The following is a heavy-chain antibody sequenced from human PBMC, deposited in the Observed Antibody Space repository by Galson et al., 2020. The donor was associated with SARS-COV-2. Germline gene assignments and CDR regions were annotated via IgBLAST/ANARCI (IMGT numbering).Heavy chain of an antibody. CDR2: ISTSSSYT. V-gene: IGHV3-11*06. D-gene: IGHD2-2*01. CDR3: ARAHCSSTSCYFEYFYYYYYMDV. Sequence: GGSLRLSCAASGFIFSDYYMSWIRQAPGKGLEWVSYISTSSSYTNYADSVKGRFTISRDNAKNSLYLQMNSLRAEDTAVYFCARAHCSSTSCYFEYFYYYYYMDVWGKGTTVTVSS. CDR1: GFIFSDYY. J-gene: IGHJ6*03.